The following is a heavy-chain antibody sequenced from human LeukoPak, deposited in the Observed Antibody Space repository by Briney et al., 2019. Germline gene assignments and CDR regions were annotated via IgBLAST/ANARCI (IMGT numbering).Heavy chain of an antibody. CDR3: ARGESSDCTCIDS. V-gene: IGHV3-53*01. CDR2: IHGDGST. CDR1: GFTVSSRY. Sequence: GGSLRLSCAASGFTVSSRYMSWVRQAPGKGLEWVSVIHGDGSTYYADSVKGRFTISRDNSKNTLYLQMNSLRAEDTAVYYCARGESSDCTCIDSWGQGPLVSVSS. J-gene: IGHJ4*02. D-gene: IGHD2-21*02.